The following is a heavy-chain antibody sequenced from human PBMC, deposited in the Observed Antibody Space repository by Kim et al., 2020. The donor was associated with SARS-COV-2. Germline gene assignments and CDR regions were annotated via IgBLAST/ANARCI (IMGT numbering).Heavy chain of an antibody. V-gene: IGHV3-23*01. Sequence: GGSLRLSCAASGFTFSSYAMSWVRQAPGKGLEWVSAISGSGGSTYYADSVKGRFTISRDNSKNTLYLQMNSLRAEDTAVYYCAIDPYYDFWSGYYFDYWGQGTLVTVSS. J-gene: IGHJ4*02. D-gene: IGHD3-3*01. CDR1: GFTFSSYA. CDR2: ISGSGGST. CDR3: AIDPYYDFWSGYYFDY.